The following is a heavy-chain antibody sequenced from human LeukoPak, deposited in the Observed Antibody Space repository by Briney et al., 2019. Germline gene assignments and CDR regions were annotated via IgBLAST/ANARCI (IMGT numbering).Heavy chain of an antibody. CDR3: ARVAVAGFYFDY. D-gene: IGHD6-19*01. CDR2: INPNSGGT. Sequence: ASVKVSCKASGYTFTGYYMHWVRQAPGQGLEWMGRINPNSGGTNYAQKFQGRVTMTRDTSISTAYTELSRLRSDDTAVYYCARVAVAGFYFDYWGQGTLVTVSS. J-gene: IGHJ4*02. CDR1: GYTFTGYY. V-gene: IGHV1-2*06.